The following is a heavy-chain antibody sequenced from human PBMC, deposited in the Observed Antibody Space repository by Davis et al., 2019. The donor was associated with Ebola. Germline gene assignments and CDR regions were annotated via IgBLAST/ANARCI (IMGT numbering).Heavy chain of an antibody. CDR1: GFTFSDYY. CDR2: ISSSGSTI. D-gene: IGHD6-19*01. J-gene: IGHJ6*02. CDR3: ARKIQWLVLYYYGMDV. Sequence: GESLKISCAASGFTFSDYYMSWIRQAPGKGLEWVSYISSSGSTIYYADSVKGRFTISRDNAKNSLYLQMNSLRAEDTAVYYCARKIQWLVLYYYGMDVWGQGTTVTVSS. V-gene: IGHV3-11*01.